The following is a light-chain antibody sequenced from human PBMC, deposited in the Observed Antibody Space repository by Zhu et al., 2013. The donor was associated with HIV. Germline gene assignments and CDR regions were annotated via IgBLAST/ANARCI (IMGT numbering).Light chain of an antibody. J-gene: IGKJ4*01. Sequence: EIVMTQSPATLSVSPGERATLSCRASQSVGSNLAWYQQKPGQAPRLLIYGASTRATGIPARFSGSGSGTEFTLTISSLQSEDFAVYYCQQYDNWPPATFGGGTKVEI. V-gene: IGKV3-15*01. CDR1: QSVGSN. CDR2: GAS. CDR3: QQYDNWPPAT.